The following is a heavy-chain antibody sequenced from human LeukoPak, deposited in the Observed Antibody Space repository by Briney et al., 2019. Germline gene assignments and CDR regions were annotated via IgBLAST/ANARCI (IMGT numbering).Heavy chain of an antibody. CDR1: GFTFSTYG. CDR2: ISYDGSNK. D-gene: IGHD3-10*01. V-gene: IGHV3-30*18. CDR3: AKDRGSGFPGTYYYNMDV. Sequence: PGGSLRLSCAASGFTFSTYGMHWVRQAPGKGLEWVAVISYDGSNKYYADSVKGRFTISRDNSKNTLYLQMNSLRAEDTAVYYCAKDRGSGFPGTYYYNMDVWGQGTTVTVSS. J-gene: IGHJ6*02.